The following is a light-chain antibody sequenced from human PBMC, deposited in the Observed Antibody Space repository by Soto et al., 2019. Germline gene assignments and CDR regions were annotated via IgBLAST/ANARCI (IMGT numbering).Light chain of an antibody. CDR3: SSYTTGTTYV. Sequence: QSALTQPASVSGSPGQSIAISCTGTTSDVGAYNYVSWYQQHPGKAPKLMIYQVSNRPSGVSNRFSGSKSGTTASLTISGLQSEDEADYYCSSYTTGTTYVFGTGTKVTVL. V-gene: IGLV2-14*01. CDR1: TSDVGAYNY. CDR2: QVS. J-gene: IGLJ1*01.